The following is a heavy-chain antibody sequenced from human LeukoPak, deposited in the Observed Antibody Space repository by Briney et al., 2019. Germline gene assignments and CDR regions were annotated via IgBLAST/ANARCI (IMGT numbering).Heavy chain of an antibody. Sequence: GGSLRLSCAAPGFTSSNSHMSWVRQAPGKGLEWVSSITASDGAYYADPVKGRFTISRDSARNTQYLQMNSLRADDTAIYYCAKDLGACGRYCISYWGQGTLVTVSS. CDR1: GFTSSNSH. J-gene: IGHJ4*02. CDR2: ITASDGA. CDR3: AKDLGACGRYCISY. D-gene: IGHD2-21*01. V-gene: IGHV3-23*01.